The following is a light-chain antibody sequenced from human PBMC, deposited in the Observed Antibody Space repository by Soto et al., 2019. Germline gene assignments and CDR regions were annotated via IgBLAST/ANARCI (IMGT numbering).Light chain of an antibody. Sequence: QAVVTQPPSASGTPGQRVTISCSGTYSNVGSNVVNWYQQVPGAAPKLVIYSNDRRPSGVPDRFFGSKSGASASLAISGLQTEDEADYYCAAWDDSLIALLFGGGTKVTVL. CDR3: AAWDDSLIALL. CDR1: YSNVGSNV. J-gene: IGLJ3*02. V-gene: IGLV1-44*01. CDR2: SND.